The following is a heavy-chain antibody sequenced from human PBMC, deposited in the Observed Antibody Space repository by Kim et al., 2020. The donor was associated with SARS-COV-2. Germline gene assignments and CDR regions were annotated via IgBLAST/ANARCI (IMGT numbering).Heavy chain of an antibody. CDR3: ARAGGGPSPYSSSWYKKRSLLLDFDY. CDR1: GGSISSHY. D-gene: IGHD6-13*01. CDR2: IYYSGST. J-gene: IGHJ4*02. V-gene: IGHV4-59*11. Sequence: SETLSLTCTVSGGSISSHYWSWIRQPPGKGLEWIGYIYYSGSTNYNPSLKSRVTISVDTSKNQFSLKLSSVTAADTAVYYCARAGGGPSPYSSSWYKKRSLLLDFDYWAREPWSPSPQ.